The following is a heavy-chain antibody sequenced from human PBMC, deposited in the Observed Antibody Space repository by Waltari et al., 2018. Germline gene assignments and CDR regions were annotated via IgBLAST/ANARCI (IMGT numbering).Heavy chain of an antibody. J-gene: IGHJ4*02. D-gene: IGHD3-9*01. CDR1: GGSFSGYY. CDR2: INHSGST. CDR3: ARRKLRYFDWLFPRQFDY. V-gene: IGHV4-34*01. Sequence: QVQLQQWGAGLLKPSETLSLTCAVYGGSFSGYYWSWIRQPPGKVLEWIGEINHSGSTNDNPSRKSRVTISVDTAKNQFSLKLSSVTAADTAVYYCARRKLRYFDWLFPRQFDYWGQGTLVTVSS.